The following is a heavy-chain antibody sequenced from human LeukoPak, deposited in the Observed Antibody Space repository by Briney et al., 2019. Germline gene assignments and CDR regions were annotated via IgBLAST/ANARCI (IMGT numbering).Heavy chain of an antibody. CDR3: ARALGGGIYYYYYYVDV. Sequence: SETLSLTSTVPGGSIISYNWSWLRQPPGKGLEWIGYIYYSGSTNYNPSLKSRVTISVDTSKNQFSLKLSSVTAADTGVYYCARALGGGIYYYYYYVDVWGKGTTVTISS. CDR2: IYYSGST. J-gene: IGHJ6*03. CDR1: GGSIISYN. V-gene: IGHV4-59*01. D-gene: IGHD2-15*01.